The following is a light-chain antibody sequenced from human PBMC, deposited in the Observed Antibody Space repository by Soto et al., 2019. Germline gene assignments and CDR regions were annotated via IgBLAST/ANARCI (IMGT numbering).Light chain of an antibody. CDR1: SNDVGGYNY. CDR3: CSYTSTNSRV. V-gene: IGLV2-14*01. J-gene: IGLJ3*02. Sequence: QSALTQPASMSGSPGQSITISCTGTSNDVGGYNYVSWYQQHPGKAPKLMIFEVSNRPSGVSNRFSGSKSGNTASLTISGLQAEDEAHYYCCSYTSTNSRVFGGGTKLTVL. CDR2: EVS.